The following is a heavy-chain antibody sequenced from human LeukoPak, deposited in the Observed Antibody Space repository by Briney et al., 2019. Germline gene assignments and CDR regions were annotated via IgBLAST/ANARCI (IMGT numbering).Heavy chain of an antibody. CDR2: IYTSGST. CDR3: ARDSNCSGGSCYAPLDY. V-gene: IGHV4-4*07. Sequence: SETLSLTCTVSGGFISSYYWSWIRQPAGKGLEWIGRIYTSGSTNYNPSLKSRVTMSVDTSKNQFSLKLSSVTAADTAVYYCARDSNCSGGSCYAPLDYWGQGTLVTVSS. J-gene: IGHJ4*02. CDR1: GGFISSYY. D-gene: IGHD2-15*01.